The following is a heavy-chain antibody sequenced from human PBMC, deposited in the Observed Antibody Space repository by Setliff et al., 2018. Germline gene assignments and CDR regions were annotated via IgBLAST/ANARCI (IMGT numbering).Heavy chain of an antibody. CDR2: IYYSGST. V-gene: IGHV4-39*07. CDR3: ARGRGYSYVGITYYFDY. CDR1: GGSISSSSYY. Sequence: SETLSLTCTVSGGSISSSSYYWGWIRQPPGKGLEWIGSIYYSGSTYYNPSLKSRVTISVDTSKNQFSLKLSSVTAADTAVYYCARGRGYSYVGITYYFDYWGQGTLGTVS. D-gene: IGHD5-18*01. J-gene: IGHJ4*02.